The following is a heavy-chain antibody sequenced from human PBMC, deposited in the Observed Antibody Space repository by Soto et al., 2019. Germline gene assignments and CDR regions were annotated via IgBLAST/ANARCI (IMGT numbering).Heavy chain of an antibody. CDR1: GYTFTAQY. CDR2: INPTTGAT. CDR3: AKGDSSWVSWFDP. J-gene: IGHJ5*02. Sequence: QAPLVQSGAEVKKPGASVKVSCQASGYTFTAQYLHCVRKAPGEGLEWMGWINPTTGATRYAQKFQGRVTMTRDTSMSTAYLEVRSLRPDDTGVYYGAKGDSSWVSWFDPWGQGPLVTVSS. D-gene: IGHD6-19*01. V-gene: IGHV1-2*02.